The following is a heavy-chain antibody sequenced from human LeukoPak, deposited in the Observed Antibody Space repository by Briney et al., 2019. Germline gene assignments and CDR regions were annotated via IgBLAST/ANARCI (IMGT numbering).Heavy chain of an antibody. CDR2: ISAYNGNT. CDR3: ARDRYYYDSSGYYLVDY. V-gene: IGHV1-18*01. Sequence: ASVKVSCKASGYTFTSYGISWVRQAPGQGLEWMGWISAYNGNTNYAQKPQGRVTMTTDTSTSTAYMELKSLRSDDTAVYYCARDRYYYDSSGYYLVDYWGQGTLVTVSS. D-gene: IGHD3-22*01. CDR1: GYTFTSYG. J-gene: IGHJ4*02.